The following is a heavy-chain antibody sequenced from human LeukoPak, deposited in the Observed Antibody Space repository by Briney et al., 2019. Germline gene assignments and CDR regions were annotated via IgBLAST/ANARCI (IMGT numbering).Heavy chain of an antibody. CDR2: INPNSCGT. J-gene: IGHJ5*02. D-gene: IGHD3-3*01. CDR3: ARDRQLSFGVVIPRWFDP. Sequence: GASVKVSCKASGYTFTGYYMHWVRQAPGQGLEWMGWINPNSCGTNYAQKFQGRVTMTRDTSISTAYMELSRLRSDDTAVYYCARDRQLSFGVVIPRWFDPWGQGTLVTVSS. CDR1: GYTFTGYY. V-gene: IGHV1-2*02.